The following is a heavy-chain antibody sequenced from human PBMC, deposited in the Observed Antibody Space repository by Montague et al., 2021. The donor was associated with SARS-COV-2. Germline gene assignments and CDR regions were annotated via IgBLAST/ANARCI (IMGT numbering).Heavy chain of an antibody. CDR2: IYWDGDQ. CDR3: ARRYDFYRAEAFDV. J-gene: IGHJ3*01. Sequence: PALVKPTQTLTLTCVFSGFSLNTDGVGVAWIRRPSGKALEWLALIYWDGDQRYSPSLKTRLTITKDTSKNRVVLTMTNLDPVDTATYYCARRYDFYRAEAFDVWGQGTMLTVSS. V-gene: IGHV2-5*02. CDR1: GFSLNTDGVG. D-gene: IGHD3-3*01.